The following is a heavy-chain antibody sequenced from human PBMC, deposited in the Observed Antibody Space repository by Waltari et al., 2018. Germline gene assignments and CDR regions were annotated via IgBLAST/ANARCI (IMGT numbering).Heavy chain of an antibody. CDR1: GGSISRSAYY. CDR2: IYPSGDT. Sequence: QLQLQESGPGLVKSSETLSLTCAVSGGSISRSAYYWVWLRQPPGKELEWIGSIYPSGDTYYHASLESRGRVSVDRSSNHFSMTLSSVTAADTAVYYCARRGDWLPLDAFDIWGQGTVVTVSS. CDR3: ARRGDWLPLDAFDI. V-gene: IGHV4-39*02. D-gene: IGHD2-15*01. J-gene: IGHJ3*02.